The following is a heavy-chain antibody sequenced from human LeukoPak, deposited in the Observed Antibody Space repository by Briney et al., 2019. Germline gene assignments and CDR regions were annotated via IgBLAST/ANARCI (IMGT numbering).Heavy chain of an antibody. V-gene: IGHV1-2*02. J-gene: IGHJ4*02. CDR3: ARSAYNYGYVYFDH. CDR2: IDPNSDNI. D-gene: IGHD5-18*01. CDR1: GYTFTGCF. Sequence: ASVKVSCKASGYTFTGCFIHYVRQAPGQGLEWMGWIDPNSDNIRYSETFKDRVTMTRDTSTNTAYMELSWLTSDDTAVYYCARSAYNYGYVYFDHWGQGTLVIVSS.